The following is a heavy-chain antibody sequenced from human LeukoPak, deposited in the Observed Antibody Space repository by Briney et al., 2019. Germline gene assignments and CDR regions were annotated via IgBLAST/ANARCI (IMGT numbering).Heavy chain of an antibody. J-gene: IGHJ4*02. CDR3: ARDGPPTDAGDFDY. Sequence: PGGSLRLSCAASGFSVTTYSMGWVRQAPGKGLEWVSYIGSTAIYADSVRGRFTISRDNAENSLYPQMNSLRAEDTAVYYCARDGPPTDAGDFDYWGQGTPVTVSS. D-gene: IGHD2-21*02. CDR2: IGSTAI. CDR1: GFSVTTYS. V-gene: IGHV3-48*01.